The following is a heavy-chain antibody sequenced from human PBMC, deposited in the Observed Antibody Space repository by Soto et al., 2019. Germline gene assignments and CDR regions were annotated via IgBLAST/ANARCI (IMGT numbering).Heavy chain of an antibody. CDR2: INHSGGA. CDR3: ARPANNHSGNNDYLHDAFYI. Sequence: SETLFLTCAIYNGSFSNYYWSWIRLTPGKGLEWVGDINHSGGANYNPSLKSRVSMSVDTSKNQFSLRLNSVTAADTAVYYCARPANNHSGNNDYLHDAFYIWGKGRMVPVSS. CDR1: NGSFSNYY. D-gene: IGHD3-16*01. V-gene: IGHV4-34*01. J-gene: IGHJ3*02.